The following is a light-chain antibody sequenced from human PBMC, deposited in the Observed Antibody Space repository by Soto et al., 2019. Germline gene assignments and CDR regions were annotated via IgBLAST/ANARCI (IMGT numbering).Light chain of an antibody. CDR1: QGISNY. CDR3: QRLSHA. J-gene: IGKJ4*01. Sequence: DIHITQSNSTLSASVGERVTITCRASQGISNYVAWYQQKPGKAPKLLIYAASTLQRGVPSRFSGSGSGTDFTLTIRSQQPEDFATYYCQRLSHAFGEGTNVDI. V-gene: IGKV1-9*01. CDR2: AAS.